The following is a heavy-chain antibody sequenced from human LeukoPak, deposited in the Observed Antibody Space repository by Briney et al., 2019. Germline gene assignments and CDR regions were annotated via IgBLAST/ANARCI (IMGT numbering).Heavy chain of an antibody. CDR1: GYIFTGYY. Sequence: ASVKVSCKASGYIFTGYYLHWVRQAPGQGLEWMGWINPNRGGTESAQKFQGRVTMTWDTAISTAYMELTRLRSDDTAEYYCATTSSGWYSPDNWFDRWGQGTLVTVSS. CDR3: ATTSSGWYSPDNWFDR. V-gene: IGHV1-2*02. CDR2: INPNRGGT. D-gene: IGHD6-19*01. J-gene: IGHJ5*02.